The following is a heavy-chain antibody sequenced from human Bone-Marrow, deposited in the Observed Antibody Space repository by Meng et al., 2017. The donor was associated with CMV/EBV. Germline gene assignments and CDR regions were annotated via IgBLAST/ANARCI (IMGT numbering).Heavy chain of an antibody. CDR3: ARDVTSNAFDI. CDR2: IYYSGTT. J-gene: IGHJ3*02. CDR1: GGSISSYY. V-gene: IGHV4-59*01. Sequence: SETLSLTCTVSGGSISSYYWNWIRQPPGKGLECIGYIYYSGTTYYNPSLKSRVTITVDTSKNQFSLTLISVTAADTAEYFCARDVTSNAFDIWGQGAMVTVSS.